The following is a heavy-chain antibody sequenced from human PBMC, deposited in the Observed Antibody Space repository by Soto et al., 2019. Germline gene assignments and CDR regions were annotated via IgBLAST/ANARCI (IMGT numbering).Heavy chain of an antibody. CDR1: GGTFSSYA. V-gene: IGHV1-69*12. CDR2: IIPIFGTA. J-gene: IGHJ4*02. D-gene: IGHD6-19*01. CDR3: GRGTRTVQWLVHTSLDF. Sequence: QVQLVQSGAEVKKPGSSVKVSCKASGGTFSSYAISWVRQAPGQGLEWMGGIIPIFGTANYAQKFQGRVTITANVSTKPAYMELRSARSEDASEYYGGRGTRTVQWLVHTSLDFWGQGTLVTVPS.